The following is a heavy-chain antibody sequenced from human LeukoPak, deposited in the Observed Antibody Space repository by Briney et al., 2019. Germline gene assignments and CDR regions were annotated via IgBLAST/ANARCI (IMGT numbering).Heavy chain of an antibody. CDR1: GFTFSSYS. V-gene: IGHV3-48*01. J-gene: IGHJ4*02. CDR2: ISSSSSTI. Sequence: GGSLRLSCAASGFTFSSYSMNWVRQAPGKGLEWVSYISSSSSTIYYADSVKGRFTISRDNAKNSLYLQMNSLRAEDTAVYYCARQGLPGRIVGATCYFDYWGQGTLVTVSS. D-gene: IGHD1-26*01. CDR3: ARQGLPGRIVGATCYFDY.